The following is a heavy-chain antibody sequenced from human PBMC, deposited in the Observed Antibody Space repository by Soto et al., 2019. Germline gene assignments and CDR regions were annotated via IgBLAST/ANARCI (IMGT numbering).Heavy chain of an antibody. D-gene: IGHD6-13*01. Sequence: EVQLLDSGGGLVQPGGPLRLSCAASGFTFSSYAMNWVRQAPGKGLEWVSVISGSGGSTYYADSVKGRFTISRDNSKNTLYLQMNSLRAEDTAVYYCARRGPGTYFDYWGQGTLVTVSS. J-gene: IGHJ4*02. CDR2: ISGSGGST. V-gene: IGHV3-23*01. CDR3: ARRGPGTYFDY. CDR1: GFTFSSYA.